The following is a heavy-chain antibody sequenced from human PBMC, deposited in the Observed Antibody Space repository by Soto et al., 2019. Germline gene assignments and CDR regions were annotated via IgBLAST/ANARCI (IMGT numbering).Heavy chain of an antibody. Sequence: GHTGGSLRLSCVASGFSFSSYWMKWVRQAPGKGLETVANIKGDGSEKTYVDSVKGRFTISRDNAKNSLYLEMDSLRAEDMAVYYCARNRGWDTLDYWGQGTLVTVSS. CDR2: IKGDGSEK. J-gene: IGHJ4*02. V-gene: IGHV3-7*01. CDR3: ARNRGWDTLDY. CDR1: GFSFSSYW. D-gene: IGHD6-19*01.